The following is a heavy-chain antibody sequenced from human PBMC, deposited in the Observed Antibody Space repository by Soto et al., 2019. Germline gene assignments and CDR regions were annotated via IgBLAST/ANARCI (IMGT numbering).Heavy chain of an antibody. CDR1: GNTVPNYA. CDR2: IIPIIGIA. CDR3: ARVRYYYDSSGYYYGAFDI. V-gene: IGHV1-69*04. D-gene: IGHD3-22*01. J-gene: IGHJ3*02. Sequence: GASVKVSCKASGNTVPNYAIHWVRQAPGQRLEWMGRIIPIIGIANYAQKFQGRVTITADKSTSTAYMELSSLRSEDTAVYYCARVRYYYDSSGYYYGAFDIWGQGTMVTVSS.